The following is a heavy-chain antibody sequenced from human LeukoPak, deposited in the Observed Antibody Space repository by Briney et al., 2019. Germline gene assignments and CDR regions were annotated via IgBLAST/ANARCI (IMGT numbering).Heavy chain of an antibody. J-gene: IGHJ4*02. CDR2: MNPNSGNT. CDR1: GYTFTSYG. D-gene: IGHD3-22*01. Sequence: ASVKVSCKASGYTFTSYGINWVRQATGQGLEWMGWMNPNSGNTGYAQKFQGRVTITRNTSISTAYMELSSLRSEDTAVYYCARGLRKYYYDSSRSYYFDYWGQGTLVTVSS. CDR3: ARGLRKYYYDSSRSYYFDY. V-gene: IGHV1-8*03.